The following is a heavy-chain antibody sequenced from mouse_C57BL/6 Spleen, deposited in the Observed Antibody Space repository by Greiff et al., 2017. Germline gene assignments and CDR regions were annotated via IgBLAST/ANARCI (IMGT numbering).Heavy chain of an antibody. CDR3: AGGSSNFDD. CDR1: GYTFTSYW. J-gene: IGHJ2*01. CDR2: IDPSDSYT. V-gene: IGHV1-69*01. D-gene: IGHD1-1*01. Sequence: VQLQQPGAELVMPGASVKLSCKASGYTFTSYWMHWVKQRPGQGLEWIGEIDPSDSYTNYNQKFKGKSTLTVDKSSSTAYMQLSSLTSEDSAVYYCAGGSSNFDDWGQGTTLTVSS.